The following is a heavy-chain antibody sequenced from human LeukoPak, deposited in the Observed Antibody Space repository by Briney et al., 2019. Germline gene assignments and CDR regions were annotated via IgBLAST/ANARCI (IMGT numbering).Heavy chain of an antibody. CDR2: FYYSGST. J-gene: IGHJ6*03. V-gene: IGHV4-39*07. CDR1: GGSISSSSYY. CDR3: ARDRGYSYARGRDYYYMDV. Sequence: SETLSLTCTVSGGSISSSSYYWGWIRQPPGRGLEWIGSFYYSGSTYYNPSLRSRVTISVDTSKHQFSLRLSSVTAADTAVYYCARDRGYSYARGRDYYYMDVWGKGTTVTVSS. D-gene: IGHD5-18*01.